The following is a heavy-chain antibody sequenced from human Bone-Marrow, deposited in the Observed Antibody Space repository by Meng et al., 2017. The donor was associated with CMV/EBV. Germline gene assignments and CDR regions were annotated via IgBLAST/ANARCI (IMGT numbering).Heavy chain of an antibody. CDR2: ISAYNGNT. Sequence: ASVKVSCKASGYTFTSYGISWVRQAPGQGLEWMGWISAYNGNTNYAQKLQGRVTMTTDTSTSTAYMELRSLRSDDTAVYYCAREFPSSIWSGYYTYAFDIWGQGTTVTVSS. J-gene: IGHJ3*02. CDR3: AREFPSSIWSGYYTYAFDI. D-gene: IGHD3-3*01. V-gene: IGHV1-18*01. CDR1: GYTFTSYG.